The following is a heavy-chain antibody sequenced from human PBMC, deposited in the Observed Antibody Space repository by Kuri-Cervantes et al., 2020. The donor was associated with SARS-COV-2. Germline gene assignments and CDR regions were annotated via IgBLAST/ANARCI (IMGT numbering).Heavy chain of an antibody. D-gene: IGHD2-2*01. J-gene: IGHJ4*02. Sequence: GESLKISCAASGFTFSSYSMNWVRQAPGKGLEWVSYISSSSSTIYYADSVKGRFTISRDNAKNSLYLQMNSLRAEDTAVYYCARDRSLGYQLRAYYFDYWGQGTLVTVSS. CDR2: ISSSSSTI. CDR3: ARDRSLGYQLRAYYFDY. V-gene: IGHV3-48*04. CDR1: GFTFSSYS.